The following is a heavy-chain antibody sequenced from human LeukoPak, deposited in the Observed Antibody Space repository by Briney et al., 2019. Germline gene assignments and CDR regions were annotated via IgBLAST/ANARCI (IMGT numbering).Heavy chain of an antibody. V-gene: IGHV3-21*01. J-gene: IGHJ4*02. CDR3: ARVRWLSAAGTEGNFDY. Sequence: GGSLRLSCAASGFTFSSYSMNWVRQAPGKGLEWVSSISSSSSYIYYADSVKGRFTISRDNAKNSLYLQMDSLRAEDTAVYYCARVRWLSAAGTEGNFDYWGQGTLGTVSS. CDR1: GFTFSSYS. CDR2: ISSSSSYI. D-gene: IGHD6-13*01.